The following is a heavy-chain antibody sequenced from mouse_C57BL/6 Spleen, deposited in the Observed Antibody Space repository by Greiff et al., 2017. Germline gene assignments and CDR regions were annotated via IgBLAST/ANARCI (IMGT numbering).Heavy chain of an antibody. V-gene: IGHV1-55*01. CDR2: IYPGSGST. D-gene: IGHD4-1*01. J-gene: IGHJ4*01. CDR1: GYTFTSYW. CDR3: ARDKLTGVYYAMDY. Sequence: QVQLQQPGAELVKPGASVKMSCKASGYTFTSYWITWVKQRPGQGLEWIGDIYPGSGSTNYNEKFKSKATLTVDTSSSTAYMQLSSLPSEDSAVYYCARDKLTGVYYAMDYWGQGTSVTVSS.